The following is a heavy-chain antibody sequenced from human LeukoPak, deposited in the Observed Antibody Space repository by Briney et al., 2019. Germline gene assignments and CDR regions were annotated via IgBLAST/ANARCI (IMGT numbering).Heavy chain of an antibody. D-gene: IGHD2-15*01. CDR3: ARVPRRRYCSGGSCYPYVYYYGMDV. J-gene: IGHJ6*02. Sequence: ASVKVSCKASGYTFTNYGISWVRQAPGQGLEWMGWISAYNGNTNYAQKLQGRVTMTRDTSTSTVYMELSSLRSEDTAVYYCARVPRRRYCSGGSCYPYVYYYGMDVWGQGTTVTVSS. CDR1: GYTFTNYG. V-gene: IGHV1-18*01. CDR2: ISAYNGNT.